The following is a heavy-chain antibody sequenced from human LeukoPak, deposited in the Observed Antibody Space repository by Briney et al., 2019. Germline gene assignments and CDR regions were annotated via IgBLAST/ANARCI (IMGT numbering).Heavy chain of an antibody. Sequence: GGSLRLSCAASGFTFSSNAMSWVRQAPGKGLEWVSGITNSGRSTYYADSVKGRFTVSRDNSNNTLYLQMNSLRAEDTAVYYCAKVPYYYDSSGWYYFDYWGQGTLVTVSS. D-gene: IGHD3-22*01. CDR3: AKVPYYYDSSGWYYFDY. CDR2: ITNSGRST. J-gene: IGHJ4*02. V-gene: IGHV3-23*01. CDR1: GFTFSSNA.